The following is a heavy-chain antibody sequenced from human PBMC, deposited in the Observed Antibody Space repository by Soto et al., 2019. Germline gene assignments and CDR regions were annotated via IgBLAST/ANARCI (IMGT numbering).Heavy chain of an antibody. D-gene: IGHD4-17*01. CDR1: GFSLTTSGVG. Sequence: QITLKESGPTLVKPTQTLTLTCTFSGFSLTTSGVGVGWIRQPPGKALEWLALIYWADDTRYSPSLKSRLTSNKDTSKSQVVLTMTNMYPADTATYFWAHRTTTVTWWFDPWGQGTLVSVSS. CDR3: AHRTTTVTWWFDP. J-gene: IGHJ5*02. CDR2: IYWADDT. V-gene: IGHV2-5*02.